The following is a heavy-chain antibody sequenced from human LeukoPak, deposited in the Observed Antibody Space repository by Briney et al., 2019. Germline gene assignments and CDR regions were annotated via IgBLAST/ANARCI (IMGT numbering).Heavy chain of an antibody. D-gene: IGHD3-9*01. CDR1: GYTFTSYA. V-gene: IGHV1-18*01. Sequence: ASVKVSCKASGYTFTSYAMNWVRQAPGQGLEWMGWISAYNGNTNYAQKLQGRVTMTTDTSTSTAYMELRSLRSDDTAVYYCARDVFHYDILTLGNYYYYYMDVWGKGTTVTISS. CDR2: ISAYNGNT. J-gene: IGHJ6*03. CDR3: ARDVFHYDILTLGNYYYYYMDV.